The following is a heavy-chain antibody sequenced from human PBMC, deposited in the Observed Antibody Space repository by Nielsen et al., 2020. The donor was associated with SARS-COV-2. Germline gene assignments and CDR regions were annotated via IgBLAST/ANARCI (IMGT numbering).Heavy chain of an antibody. Sequence: GESLKISCAASGLSLRSYTMHWVRQAPGKGLEWVSSIYSSGTYTNYADSVKGRFTISRDKAENTLYLQMNSLRADDTAVYYCVRVRDDGYYYDTGPFDYWGQGTLVTVSS. CDR3: VRVRDDGYYYDTGPFDY. CDR1: GLSLRSYT. V-gene: IGHV3-21*01. J-gene: IGHJ4*02. D-gene: IGHD3-22*01. CDR2: IYSSGTYT.